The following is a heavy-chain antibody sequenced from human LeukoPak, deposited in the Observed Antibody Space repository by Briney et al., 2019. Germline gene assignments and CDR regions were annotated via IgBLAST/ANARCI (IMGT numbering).Heavy chain of an antibody. CDR1: GFTFSSYG. V-gene: IGHV3-30*18. J-gene: IGHJ4*02. CDR3: AKLHLDSPAAFDY. Sequence: GRSLRLSCAASGFTFSSYGMHWVRQAPGKGLEWLAVISYDGSNKYYADSVKGRFTISRDNSKNTLYLQMNSLRAEDTAVYYCAKLHLDSPAAFDYWGQGTLVTVSS. CDR2: ISYDGSNK. D-gene: IGHD6-25*01.